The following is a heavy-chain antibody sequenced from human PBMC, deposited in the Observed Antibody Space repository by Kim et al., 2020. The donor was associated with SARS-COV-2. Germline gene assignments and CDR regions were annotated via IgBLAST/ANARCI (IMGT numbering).Heavy chain of an antibody. Sequence: GGSLRLSCAASGFTFSSYGMHWVRQAPGKGLEWVAVIWYDGSNKYYADSVKGRFTISRDNSKNTLYLQMNSLRAEDTAVYYCARGGGSYGYFDYWGQGTLVTVSS. D-gene: IGHD1-26*01. CDR1: GFTFSSYG. CDR3: ARGGGSYGYFDY. J-gene: IGHJ4*02. CDR2: IWYDGSNK. V-gene: IGHV3-33*01.